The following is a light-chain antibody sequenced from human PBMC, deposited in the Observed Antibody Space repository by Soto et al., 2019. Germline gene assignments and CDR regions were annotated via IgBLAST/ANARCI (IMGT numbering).Light chain of an antibody. J-gene: IGLJ3*02. V-gene: IGLV2-8*01. CDR1: SSDVGGYNY. CDR2: EVS. CDR3: CSYAGSNNLG. Sequence: QSALTQPPSASGAPGQSVTISCTGTSSDVGGYNYVSWYQQHPGKAPKHMIYEVSERPSGVPDRFSGSKSGNTASLTVSGLQAEDEADDYFCSYAGSNNLGFGGGTKVTVL.